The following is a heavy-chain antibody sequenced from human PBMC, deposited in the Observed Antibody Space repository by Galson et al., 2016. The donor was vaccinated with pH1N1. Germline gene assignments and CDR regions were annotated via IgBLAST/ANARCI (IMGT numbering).Heavy chain of an antibody. D-gene: IGHD5-24*01. CDR3: AKGDGYTSGLLDY. CDR1: GFTFDDYA. V-gene: IGHV3-9*01. CDR2: ISWNSGSI. Sequence: SLRLSCAASGFTFDDYAMHWVRQAPGKGLEWVSGISWNSGSIGYADSVKGRFTISRDNAKNSLYLQMNSLRAEDTVLYYCAKGDGYTSGLLDYWGQGTLVTVAS. J-gene: IGHJ4*02.